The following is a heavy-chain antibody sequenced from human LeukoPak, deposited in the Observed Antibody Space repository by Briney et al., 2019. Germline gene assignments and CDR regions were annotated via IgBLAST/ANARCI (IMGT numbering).Heavy chain of an antibody. V-gene: IGHV1-2*02. J-gene: IGHJ4*02. CDR3: ARDASELRYFDWVTYFDY. Sequence: ASVTVSCKASGYTFTGYYMHWVRQAPGQGLEWMGWINPNSGGTNYAQRFQGRVTMTRDTSISTAYMELSRLRSDDTAVYYCARDASELRYFDWVTYFDYWGQGTLVTVSS. D-gene: IGHD3-9*01. CDR2: INPNSGGT. CDR1: GYTFTGYY.